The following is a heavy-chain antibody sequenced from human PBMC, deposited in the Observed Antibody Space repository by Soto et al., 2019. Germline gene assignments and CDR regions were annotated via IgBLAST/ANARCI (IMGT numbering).Heavy chain of an antibody. V-gene: IGHV1-2*02. CDR1: RYPYSDNQ. Sequence: GASVKYSCTAFRYPYSDNQIHWLRRPRVQSLERMGRINPKSADTNYAQKFQGRVTMTRDTSIDTAYLELTGLTSDDTATYYCARKPSLDYIRWGLDPWGQGTLVTVSS. CDR2: INPKSADT. J-gene: IGHJ5*02. CDR3: ARKPSLDYIRWGLDP. D-gene: IGHD4-4*01.